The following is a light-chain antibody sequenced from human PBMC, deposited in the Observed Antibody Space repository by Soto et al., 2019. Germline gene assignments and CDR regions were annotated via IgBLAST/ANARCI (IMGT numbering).Light chain of an antibody. CDR2: DIT. CDR3: NSYTSSSTYV. CDR1: SSDVGGYNY. V-gene: IGLV2-14*01. Sequence: QSVLTQPASVSGSPGQSITISCTGTSSDVGGYNYVSWYQQHPGKATKLMIYDITNRPSGVSNRFSGSKSGNTASLTISGLQADDEADHYCNSYTSSSTYVFGTGTKLTVL. J-gene: IGLJ1*01.